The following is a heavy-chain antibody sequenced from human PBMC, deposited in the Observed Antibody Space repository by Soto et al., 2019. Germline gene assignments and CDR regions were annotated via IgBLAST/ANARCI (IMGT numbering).Heavy chain of an antibody. CDR2: IYYSGST. CDR3: ARRTPSSTLDY. D-gene: IGHD2-2*01. CDR1: GGSISSYY. V-gene: IGHV4-59*08. J-gene: IGHJ4*02. Sequence: SETLSLTCTVSGGSISSYYWSWIRQPPGKGLEWIGYIYYSGSTNYNPSLKSRVTISVDTSKNQFSLKLSSVTAADTAVYYCARRTPSSTLDYWGQGTLVTVSS.